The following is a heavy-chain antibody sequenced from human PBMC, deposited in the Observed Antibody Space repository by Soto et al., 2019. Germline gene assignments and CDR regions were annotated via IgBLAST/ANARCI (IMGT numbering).Heavy chain of an antibody. CDR1: GFTFSSYG. CDR2: ISYDGSNK. V-gene: IGHV3-30*18. CDR3: AKDKWAVADLYYFDY. J-gene: IGHJ4*02. Sequence: PGGSLRLSCAASGFTFSSYGMHWVRQAPGKGLEWVAVISYDGSNKYYADSVKGRFTISRDNSKNTLYLQMNSLRAEDTAVYYCAKDKWAVADLYYFDYWGQGTLVTVSS. D-gene: IGHD6-19*01.